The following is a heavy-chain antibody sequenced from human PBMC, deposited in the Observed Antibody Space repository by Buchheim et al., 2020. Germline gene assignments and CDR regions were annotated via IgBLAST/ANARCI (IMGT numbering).Heavy chain of an antibody. J-gene: IGHJ4*02. Sequence: QVQLQQWGAGLLKPSETLSLTCAVYGGSFSGYYWSWIRQPPGKGLEWIGEINHSGSTNYNPSLKSRVTIPVDTSKNQFSLKLSSVTAADTAVYYCARRRAYCSSTSCYSYYFDYWGQGTL. CDR1: GGSFSGYY. V-gene: IGHV4-34*01. CDR2: INHSGST. CDR3: ARRRAYCSSTSCYSYYFDY. D-gene: IGHD2-2*02.